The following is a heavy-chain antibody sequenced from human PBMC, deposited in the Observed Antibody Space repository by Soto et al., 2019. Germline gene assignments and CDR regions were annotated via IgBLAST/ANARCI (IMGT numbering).Heavy chain of an antibody. CDR1: GGSISSGSYY. CDR3: ARTGDPVGYTYGSPPS. J-gene: IGHJ5*02. Sequence: PSETLSLTCTVSGGSISSGSYYWGWIRQPPGKGLEWIGSIYYSGNTYYNPSLKSRVTISVDTSKNQFSLQLRSVTAADTAVYYCARTGDPVGYTYGSPPSWGQGTLVTVSS. CDR2: IYYSGNT. V-gene: IGHV4-39*01. D-gene: IGHD5-18*01.